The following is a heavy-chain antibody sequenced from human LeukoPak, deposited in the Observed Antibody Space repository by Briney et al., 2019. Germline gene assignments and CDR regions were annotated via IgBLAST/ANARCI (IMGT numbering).Heavy chain of an antibody. CDR3: ARGGKSAFYYGKDV. Sequence: GGSLRLSCAASGFTFSSYWMHWVRQAPGKGLVWVSRIDSDGSSTSYADSVKGRFTISRDNAKNTVYLQMNSLRGEDTAAYYCARGGKSAFYYGKDVWGQGTTVTVSS. CDR1: GFTFSSYW. J-gene: IGHJ6*02. V-gene: IGHV3-74*01. CDR2: IDSDGSST. D-gene: IGHD5-12*01.